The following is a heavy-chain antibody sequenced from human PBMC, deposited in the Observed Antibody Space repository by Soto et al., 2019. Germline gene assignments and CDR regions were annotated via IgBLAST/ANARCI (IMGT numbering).Heavy chain of an antibody. Sequence: GGSLRLSCAASGFTFSSYEMNWVRQAPGKGLEWVSYISSSGSTIYYADSVKGRFTISRDNAKDSLYLQMNSLRAEDTAVYYCARVGEYDILTGPMDVWGQGTTVTVSS. V-gene: IGHV3-48*03. J-gene: IGHJ6*02. CDR2: ISSSGSTI. CDR3: ARVGEYDILTGPMDV. CDR1: GFTFSSYE. D-gene: IGHD3-9*01.